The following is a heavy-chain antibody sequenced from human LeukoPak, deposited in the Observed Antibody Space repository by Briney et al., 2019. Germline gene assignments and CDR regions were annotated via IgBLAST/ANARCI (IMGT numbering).Heavy chain of an antibody. CDR2: INPDSGGT. D-gene: IGHD6-19*01. J-gene: IGHJ1*01. CDR3: ARGQDCCNIGWYLY. Sequence: ASVKVSCTGSGSGFTDYYKSWVRLAPGQGLEWMGWINPDSGGTNYAQNFQGRVTMTRDTSITTAYMELTRLRSDDTDVYSSARGQDCCNIGWYLYWGQGTLVTVSS. V-gene: IGHV1-2*02. CDR1: GSGFTDYY.